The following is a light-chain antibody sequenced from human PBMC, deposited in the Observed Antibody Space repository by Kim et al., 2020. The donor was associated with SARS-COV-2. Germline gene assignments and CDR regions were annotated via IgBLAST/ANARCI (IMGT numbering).Light chain of an antibody. CDR1: SSDVGRFNY. Sequence: QSALTQPRSVSGSPGQSVTISCTGTSSDVGRFNYVSWYQQHPGKVPKLMIFDVNKRPSGVPDRFSGSKSGNTASLTISGLQADDEADYYCCSYAGSYTYVFGTGTKVTVL. V-gene: IGLV2-11*01. CDR3: CSYAGSYTYV. J-gene: IGLJ1*01. CDR2: DVN.